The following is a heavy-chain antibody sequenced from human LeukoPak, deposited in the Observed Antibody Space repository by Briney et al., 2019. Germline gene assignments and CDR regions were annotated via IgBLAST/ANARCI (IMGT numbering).Heavy chain of an antibody. CDR1: GFTFSNAY. CDR3: AKRIFDSNAFDI. CDR2: IKPKTDGETT. J-gene: IGHJ3*02. Sequence: GGSLRLSCAASGFTFSNAYMNWVRQAPGKGLEWVGRIKPKTDGETTEYAAPVKDRFSISRDDSKSMMYLQMNSLKTEDTAVYYCAKRIFDSNAFDIWGQGTMVTVSS. D-gene: IGHD3-9*01. V-gene: IGHV3-15*07.